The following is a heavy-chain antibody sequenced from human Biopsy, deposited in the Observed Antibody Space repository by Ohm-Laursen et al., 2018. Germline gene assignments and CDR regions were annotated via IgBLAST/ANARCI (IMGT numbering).Heavy chain of an antibody. D-gene: IGHD3-16*01. Sequence: ASVKVSCKGSGYAVTDYFLHWLRQAPGQGPEWMGWISPNSGGTNYAQKFQGRVTMTTDTSTSTVYLELRRLISDDTAVYYCARDIMNRIAGLVARSDVFDVWGQGTLVAVSS. V-gene: IGHV1-2*02. J-gene: IGHJ3*01. CDR2: ISPNSGGT. CDR1: GYAVTDYF. CDR3: ARDIMNRIAGLVARSDVFDV.